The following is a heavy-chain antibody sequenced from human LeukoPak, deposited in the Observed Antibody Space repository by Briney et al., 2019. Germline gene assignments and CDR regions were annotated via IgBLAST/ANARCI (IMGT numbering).Heavy chain of an antibody. CDR1: GGSISSYY. V-gene: IGHV4-59*08. D-gene: IGHD2-15*01. J-gene: IGHJ3*02. CDR2: SGSS. Sequence: SETLSLTCTVSGGSISSYYWSWIRQPPGKGLEWIGYSGSSSYNPSLKSRVTISIDTSKNQFSLKLSSVTAADTAVYYCARHSPTGDIVVVIAPDRAFDIWGQGTMVTVSS. CDR3: ARHSPTGDIVVVIAPDRAFDI.